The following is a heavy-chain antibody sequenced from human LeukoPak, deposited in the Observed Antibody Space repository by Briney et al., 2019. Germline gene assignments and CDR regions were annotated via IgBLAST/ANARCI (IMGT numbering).Heavy chain of an antibody. CDR2: ISGSGYST. V-gene: IGHV3-23*01. Sequence: HPGGSLRLSCAASGFTFSSYAMAWVRQAPGKGLEWVSFISGSGYSTYYADSVKGRFTISRDNSKNTLYLQMNSLTTEDTAVYYCARVTSSFQLDSWGQGALVSVSS. CDR1: GFTFSSYA. J-gene: IGHJ4*02. D-gene: IGHD2-2*01. CDR3: ARVTSSFQLDS.